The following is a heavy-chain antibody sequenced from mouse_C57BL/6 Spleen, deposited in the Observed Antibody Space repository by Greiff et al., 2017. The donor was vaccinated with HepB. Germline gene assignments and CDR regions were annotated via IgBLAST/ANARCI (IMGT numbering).Heavy chain of an antibody. J-gene: IGHJ3*01. CDR1: GYTFTSYW. CDR3: ARDGSKGFAY. D-gene: IGHD1-1*01. Sequence: QVQLQQPGTELVKPGASVKLSCKASGYTFTSYWMHWVKQRPGQGLEWIGNINPSNGGTNYNEQFQSKATLTVDNSSSTASMQLSSLTSEDSAVYYCARDGSKGFAYWGQGTLVTVAA. V-gene: IGHV1-53*01. CDR2: INPSNGGT.